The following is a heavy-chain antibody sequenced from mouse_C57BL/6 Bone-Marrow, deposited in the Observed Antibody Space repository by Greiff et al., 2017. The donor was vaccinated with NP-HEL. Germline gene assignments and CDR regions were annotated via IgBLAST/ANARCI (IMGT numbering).Heavy chain of an antibody. CDR2: INPYNGGT. D-gene: IGHD1-1*01. V-gene: IGHV1-19*01. CDR1: GYPFTDYY. CDR3: ASNYYGISYPPMDY. Sequence: EVQLQQSGPVLVKPGASVKMSCKASGYPFTDYYMNWVKQSHGKSLEWIGVINPYNGGTSSNQKFKGKATLTVDKSSSTAYMELNSLTSEYSAVYYCASNYYGISYPPMDYWGQGTSVTVSS. J-gene: IGHJ4*01.